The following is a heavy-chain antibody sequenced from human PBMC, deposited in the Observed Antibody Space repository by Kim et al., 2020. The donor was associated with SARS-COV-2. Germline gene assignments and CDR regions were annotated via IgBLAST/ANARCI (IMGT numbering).Heavy chain of an antibody. CDR1: GYTLTELS. CDR2: FDPEDGET. Sequence: ASVKVSCKVSGYTLTELSMHWVRQAPGKGLEWMGGFDPEDGETIYAQKFQGRVTMTEDTSTDTAYMELSSLRSEDTAVYYFATAPALVRDGWFDPWGQGPLVTVSS. CDR3: ATAPALVRDGWFDP. D-gene: IGHD6-6*01. V-gene: IGHV1-24*01. J-gene: IGHJ5*02.